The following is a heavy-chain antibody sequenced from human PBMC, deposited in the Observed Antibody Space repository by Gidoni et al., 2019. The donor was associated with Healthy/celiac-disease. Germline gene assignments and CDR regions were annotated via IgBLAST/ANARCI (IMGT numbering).Heavy chain of an antibody. CDR1: GFTFSSYA. J-gene: IGHJ1*01. Sequence: QVQLVESGGGVVQLGRSLRLSCEASGFTFSSYAMHWVRQAPGKGLEWVAVISYDGSNKYYADSVKGRFTISRDNSKNTLYLQMNSLRAEDTAVYYCARDRRGTSTVTNLRYFQHWGQGTLVTVSS. CDR2: ISYDGSNK. CDR3: ARDRRGTSTVTNLRYFQH. D-gene: IGHD4-17*01. V-gene: IGHV3-30-3*01.